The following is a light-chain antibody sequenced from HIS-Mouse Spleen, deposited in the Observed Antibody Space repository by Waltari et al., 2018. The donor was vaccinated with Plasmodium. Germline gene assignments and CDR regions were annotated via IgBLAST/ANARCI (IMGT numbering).Light chain of an antibody. Sequence: QSVLTQPPSASGTPGQRVTISCSGSSSNIGSNTVNWYQQRPGTAPKLLIYRNNQRPSGVPDRFSGSKSGTSASLAIGGLQSEDEADYYCAAWDDSLNGVVFGGGTKLTVL. V-gene: IGLV1-44*01. CDR1: SSNIGSNT. J-gene: IGLJ2*01. CDR3: AAWDDSLNGVV. CDR2: RNN.